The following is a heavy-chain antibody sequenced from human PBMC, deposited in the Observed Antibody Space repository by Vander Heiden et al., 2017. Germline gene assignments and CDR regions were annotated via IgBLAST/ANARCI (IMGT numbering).Heavy chain of an antibody. CDR1: GFSLSNYG. J-gene: IGHJ5*01. CDR2: ISGSGDST. CDR3: AKSNSGPGIFHWFDS. Sequence: AQLLESGGDLVQPGGSLRLSCAASGFSLSNYGMNWVRPAPGKGLEWVSSISGSGDSTYYADSVRGRFTISRDNAKNSLYLQVNSLRAEDTAVYYCAKSNSGPGIFHWFDSWGQGTLVTVSS. V-gene: IGHV3-23*01. D-gene: IGHD3-10*01.